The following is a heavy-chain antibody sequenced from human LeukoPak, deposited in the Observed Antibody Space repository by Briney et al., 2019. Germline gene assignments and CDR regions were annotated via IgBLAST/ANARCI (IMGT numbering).Heavy chain of an antibody. J-gene: IGHJ4*02. CDR2: IFYSGTT. V-gene: IGHV4-39*01. Sequence: KPSETLSLTCTVSGGSIITSTYYWGWVRQPPGKGLEWIGSIFYSGTTYYNPSLKSRVTISVDTSKNQFSLKLSSVTAADTAVYYCARLGDDYGDYGDYWGQGALVTVSS. CDR1: GGSIITSTYY. D-gene: IGHD4-17*01. CDR3: ARLGDDYGDYGDY.